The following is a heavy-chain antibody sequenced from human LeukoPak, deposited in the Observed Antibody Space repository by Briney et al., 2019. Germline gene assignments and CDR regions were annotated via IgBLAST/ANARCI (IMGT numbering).Heavy chain of an antibody. D-gene: IGHD3-10*01. CDR1: GVSINSHY. Sequence: SETLSLTCTVSGVSINSHYWTWIRQSPGKGLEWIGHIFYTGTTNYNPSLKSRVTMSVDRSKKYFSLKLKSVTTADTAVYYCARAGPWQIDPWGQGIPVTVSS. V-gene: IGHV4-59*11. CDR2: IFYTGTT. CDR3: ARAGPWQIDP. J-gene: IGHJ5*02.